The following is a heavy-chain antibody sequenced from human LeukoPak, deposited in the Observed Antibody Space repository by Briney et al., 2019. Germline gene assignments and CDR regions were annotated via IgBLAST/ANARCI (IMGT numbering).Heavy chain of an antibody. D-gene: IGHD3-10*01. V-gene: IGHV4-61*02. J-gene: IGHJ4*02. CDR2: IYTSGST. CDR3: ASARVWFGELMALY. CDR1: GGSISSGSYY. Sequence: SETLSLTCTVSGGSISSGSYYWSWIRQPAGKGLEWIGRIYTSGSTNYNPSLKSRVTISVDTSKNQFSLKLSSVTAADTAVYYCASARVWFGELMALYWGQGTLVTVSS.